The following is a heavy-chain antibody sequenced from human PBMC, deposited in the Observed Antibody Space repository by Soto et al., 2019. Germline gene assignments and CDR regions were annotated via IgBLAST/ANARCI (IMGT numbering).Heavy chain of an antibody. CDR3: ARGNWGNLLGDFDY. Sequence: GGSLRLSCAASGFTVSSNYMSWVRQAPGKGLEWVSVIYSGGSTFYADSVKGRFTISRHTSKNTLYLQMNSLRAEDTAVYYCARGNWGNLLGDFDYWGQGTLVTVSS. CDR2: IYSGGST. D-gene: IGHD7-27*01. V-gene: IGHV3-53*04. J-gene: IGHJ4*02. CDR1: GFTVSSNY.